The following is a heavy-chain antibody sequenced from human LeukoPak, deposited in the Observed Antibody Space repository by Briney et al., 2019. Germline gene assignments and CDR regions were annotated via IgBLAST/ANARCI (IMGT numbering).Heavy chain of an antibody. Sequence: QPGGSLRLSCAASGFTFSSYEMNWVRQAPGEGLEWVSYISSSGSTIYYADSVKGRFTISRDNAKNSLYLQMNSLRAEDTAVYYCAREPYYYDSSGSNYYYYGMDVWGQGTRSPSP. CDR1: GFTFSSYE. J-gene: IGHJ6*02. CDR3: AREPYYYDSSGSNYYYYGMDV. D-gene: IGHD3-22*01. CDR2: ISSSGSTI. V-gene: IGHV3-48*03.